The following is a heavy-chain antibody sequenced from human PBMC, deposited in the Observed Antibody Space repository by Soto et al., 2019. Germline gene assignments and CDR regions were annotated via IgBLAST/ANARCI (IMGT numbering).Heavy chain of an antibody. CDR1: GFTVSSNY. CDR3: ARTHPVYYYGMDV. V-gene: IGHV3-53*01. CDR2: ISSGGST. Sequence: PGGPMRLSCAASGFTVSSNYRSWVSQAPGKGLEWVSLISSGGSTYYADSVKGRFTISRDNSKNTLYLQMNSLRAEDTAVYYCARTHPVYYYGMDVWGQGTTVTVSS. J-gene: IGHJ6*02.